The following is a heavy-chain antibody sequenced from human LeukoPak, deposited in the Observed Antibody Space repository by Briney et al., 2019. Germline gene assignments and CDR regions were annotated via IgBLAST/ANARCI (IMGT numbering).Heavy chain of an antibody. V-gene: IGHV4-59*01. Sequence: PSETLSLTCTVSGGSISSYYWSWIRQPPGKGLEWIGYIYYSGSTNYNPSLKSRVTISVDTSKNQFSLKLSSVTAADTAVYYCARDAGYGCSSTSCYLSWFDPWGQGTLVTVSS. J-gene: IGHJ5*02. D-gene: IGHD2-2*01. CDR1: GGSISSYY. CDR3: ARDAGYGCSSTSCYLSWFDP. CDR2: IYYSGST.